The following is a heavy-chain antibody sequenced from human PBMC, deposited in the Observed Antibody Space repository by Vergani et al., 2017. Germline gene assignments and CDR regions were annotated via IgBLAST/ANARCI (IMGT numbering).Heavy chain of an antibody. V-gene: IGHV2-5*01. CDR1: GFSLSASGVG. CDR2: IYWNDDK. CDR3: AHSYYXFWSGYYKVRAAAEYFQH. D-gene: IGHD3-3*01. J-gene: IGHJ1*01. Sequence: QITLKESGPTLVKPTQTLTLTCTFSGFSLSASGVGVGWIRQPPGKALEWLAHIYWNDDKRHSPSRKSSLTITKDTSKNQVFLTMTNMDPVDTATYYCAHSYYXFWSGYYKVRAAAEYFQHWGQGTLVTVSS.